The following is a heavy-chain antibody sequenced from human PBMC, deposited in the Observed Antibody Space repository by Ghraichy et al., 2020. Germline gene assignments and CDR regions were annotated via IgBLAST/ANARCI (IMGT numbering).Heavy chain of an antibody. CDR2: INHSGST. V-gene: IGHV4-34*01. Sequence: SETLSLTCAVYGGSFSGYYWSWIRQPPGKGLEWIGEINHSGSTNYNPSLKSRVTISVDTSKNQFSLKLSSVTAADTAVYYCARMVRYSSSWFTVNWFDPWGQGTLVTVSS. CDR1: GGSFSGYY. D-gene: IGHD6-13*01. CDR3: ARMVRYSSSWFTVNWFDP. J-gene: IGHJ5*02.